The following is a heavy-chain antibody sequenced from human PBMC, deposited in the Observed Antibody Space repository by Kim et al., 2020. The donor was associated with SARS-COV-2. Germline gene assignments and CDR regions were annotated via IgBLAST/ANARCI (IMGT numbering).Heavy chain of an antibody. CDR2: INRDGTFI. Sequence: GGSLRLSCGASGFIFSNYWMHWVRQAPGKGLVWVSRINRDGTFITYADSVKGRFTISRDNAKNTLYLQMNSLRAEDTALYYCARGNLDIGDYWGLGSLVTVSS. J-gene: IGHJ4*02. V-gene: IGHV3-74*03. CDR3: ARGNLDIGDY. CDR1: GFIFSNYW.